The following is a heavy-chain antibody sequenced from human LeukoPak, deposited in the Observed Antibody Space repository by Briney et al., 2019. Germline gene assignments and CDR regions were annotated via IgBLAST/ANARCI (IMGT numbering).Heavy chain of an antibody. V-gene: IGHV4-39*01. CDR2: IYYSGST. Sequence: PSETLSLTCTVSGGSITSSSYYWGWIRQSPGKGLEWIGSIYYSGSTYYNPSLKSRVTISVDTSRNQFSLNLSSVTAADTAVFYCARQAPSHDAFDIWGQGTMVTVSS. J-gene: IGHJ3*02. CDR1: GGSITSSSYY. CDR3: ARQAPSHDAFDI.